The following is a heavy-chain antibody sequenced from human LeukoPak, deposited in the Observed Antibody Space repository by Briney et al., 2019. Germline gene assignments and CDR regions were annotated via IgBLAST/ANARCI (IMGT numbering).Heavy chain of an antibody. CDR3: ATTLRYYYDSSGYYLLDY. D-gene: IGHD3-22*01. V-gene: IGHV1-2*06. Sequence: ASVKVSCKASGYTFTGYYMHWVRQAPGQGLEWMGRINPNSGGTNYAQKFQGRVTMTRDTSISTAYMELSRLRSDDTAVYYCATTLRYYYDSSGYYLLDYWGQGTLVTVSS. CDR1: GYTFTGYY. J-gene: IGHJ4*02. CDR2: INPNSGGT.